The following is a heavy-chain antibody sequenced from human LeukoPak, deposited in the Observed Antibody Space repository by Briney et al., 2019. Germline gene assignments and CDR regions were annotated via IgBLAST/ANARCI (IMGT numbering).Heavy chain of an antibody. J-gene: IGHJ4*02. CDR1: GFTFSSYG. D-gene: IGHD3-9*01. Sequence: PGGSLRLSCAASGFTFSSYGMHWVRQAPSKGLEWVAFIRYDGSNKYYADSVKGRFTISRDNSKNTLYLQMNSLRAEDTAVYYCAKDWSYYDILTGSALDYWGQGTLVTVSS. CDR2: IRYDGSNK. CDR3: AKDWSYYDILTGSALDY. V-gene: IGHV3-30*02.